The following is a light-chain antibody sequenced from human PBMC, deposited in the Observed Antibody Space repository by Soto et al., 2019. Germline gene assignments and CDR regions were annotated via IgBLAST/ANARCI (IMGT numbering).Light chain of an antibody. J-gene: IGLJ3*02. CDR2: STN. V-gene: IGLV8-61*01. CDR3: VLYMGSGSWV. Sequence: QAVVTQETSLSVSPGGTVTLTCVLSSGSVSTSYYPSWYQQTPGQAPRTLIYSTNTRSSGVPDRFSGSILGNKAALTITGAQADDESDYYCVLYMGSGSWVFGGGTKVTVL. CDR1: SGSVSTSYY.